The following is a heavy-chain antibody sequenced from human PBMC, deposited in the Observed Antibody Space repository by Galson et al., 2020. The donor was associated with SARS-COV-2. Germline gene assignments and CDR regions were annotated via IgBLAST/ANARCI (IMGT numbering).Heavy chain of an antibody. J-gene: IGHJ4*02. CDR1: GFAFRGSA. CDR3: AATVVTRRLFDY. V-gene: IGHV3-73*01. D-gene: IGHD4-17*01. CDR2: IRSKPNNYAT. Sequence: GESLKIPCAAPGFAFRGSAIHWVPQASGKGLELVGRIRSKPNNYATAYAASVNDRFTISRDDSKNTLYLQMNSLRAEDTAVYYCAATVVTRRLFDYWGQGTLVTVSS.